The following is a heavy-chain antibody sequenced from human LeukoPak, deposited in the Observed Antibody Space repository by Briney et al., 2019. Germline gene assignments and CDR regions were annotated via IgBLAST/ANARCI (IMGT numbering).Heavy chain of an antibody. CDR1: GYSFTSYW. D-gene: IGHD4-23*01. J-gene: IGHJ4*02. V-gene: IGHV5-10-1*01. CDR2: IAPTDSYT. CDR3: ARSYGGNPFDY. Sequence: GESLKISCQGSGYSFTSYWITWVRQMPGKGLEWMGMIAPTDSYTNYSPSFQGHVTISVDKSISTAYLQWSSLKASDTAMYYCARSYGGNPFDYWGQGTLVTVSS.